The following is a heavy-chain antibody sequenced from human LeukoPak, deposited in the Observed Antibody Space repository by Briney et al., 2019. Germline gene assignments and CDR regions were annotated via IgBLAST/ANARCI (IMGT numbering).Heavy chain of an antibody. D-gene: IGHD2-2*01. CDR1: GGSISSGGYY. J-gene: IGHJ4*02. CDR3: ARQQDIVVVPAAGPQTYHYYFDY. CDR2: IYYSGST. Sequence: SQTLSLTCTVSGGSISSGGYYWSWIRQHPGKGLEWIGYIYYSGSTYYNPSLKSRVTISVDTSKNQFSLKLSSVTAADTAVYYCARQQDIVVVPAAGPQTYHYYFDYWGQGTLVTVSS. V-gene: IGHV4-31*03.